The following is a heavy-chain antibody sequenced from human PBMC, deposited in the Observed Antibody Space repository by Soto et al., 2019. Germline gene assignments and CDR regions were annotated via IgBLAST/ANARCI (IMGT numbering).Heavy chain of an antibody. Sequence: SETLSLTCTVSGGSISSYYWSWIRQPPGKGLEWIGYIYYSGSTNYNPSPKSRVTISVDTSKNQFSLKLSSVTAADTAVYYCARHIRLSSTRCCYLDYWGQGTLVTVSS. CDR3: ARHIRLSSTRCCYLDY. J-gene: IGHJ4*02. CDR2: IYYSGST. V-gene: IGHV4-59*08. D-gene: IGHD2-2*01. CDR1: GGSISSYY.